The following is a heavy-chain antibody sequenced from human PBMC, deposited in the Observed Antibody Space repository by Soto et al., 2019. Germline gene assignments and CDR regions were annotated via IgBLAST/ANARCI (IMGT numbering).Heavy chain of an antibody. V-gene: IGHV4-30-4*01. D-gene: IGHD5-12*01. CDR2: IFYSGST. CDR1: GGSISSGDYH. Sequence: SETLSLTCTVSGGSISSGDYHWSWIRQPPGKGLEWIGYIFYSGSTYYNPSLKSRVTISVDTSKNQFSLKLGSVTAADTAVYYCARWLGYGPHYDYWGQGTLVTVSS. J-gene: IGHJ4*02. CDR3: ARWLGYGPHYDY.